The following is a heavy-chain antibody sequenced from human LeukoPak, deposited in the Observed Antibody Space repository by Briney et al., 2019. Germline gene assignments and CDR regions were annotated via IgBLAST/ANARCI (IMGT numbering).Heavy chain of an antibody. J-gene: IGHJ4*02. Sequence: ASVKVSCKASGYTFTSYGISWVRQAPGQGLEWLGWISIYTGNIKYGEKFQGRATMTRDTSTSTAYMEARSLTSDDTAVYYCARVRGTALTAYPGYFDYWGQGTLVTVSS. V-gene: IGHV1-18*04. CDR1: GYTFTSYG. CDR3: ARVRGTALTAYPGYFDY. CDR2: ISIYTGNI. D-gene: IGHD2-21*02.